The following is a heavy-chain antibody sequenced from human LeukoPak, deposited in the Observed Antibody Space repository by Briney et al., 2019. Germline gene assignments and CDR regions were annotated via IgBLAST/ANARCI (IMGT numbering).Heavy chain of an antibody. Sequence: PGGSLRLSCAASGFTFSSYSMNWVRQALGKGLEWVSSISSSSSYIYYADSVKGRFTISRDNAKNSLYLQMNSLRAEDTAVYYCARAYCSSTSCYFDYWGQGTLVTVSS. J-gene: IGHJ4*02. CDR3: ARAYCSSTSCYFDY. D-gene: IGHD2-2*01. CDR2: ISSSSSYI. CDR1: GFTFSSYS. V-gene: IGHV3-21*01.